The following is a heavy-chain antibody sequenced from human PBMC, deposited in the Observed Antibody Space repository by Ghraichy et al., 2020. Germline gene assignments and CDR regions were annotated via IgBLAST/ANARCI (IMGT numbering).Heavy chain of an antibody. CDR1: GYSFTSYW. V-gene: IGHV5-51*01. CDR2: IYSGDSHT. Sequence: GESLNISCKGSGYSFTSYWIGWVRQMPGKGLEWMGIIYSGDSHTRYSPSFQGQVTISADKSISTAYLQWSSLKASDTAMYYCATSVVTMTSINYWGQGTLVTVSS. J-gene: IGHJ4*02. D-gene: IGHD5-12*01. CDR3: ATSVVTMTSINY.